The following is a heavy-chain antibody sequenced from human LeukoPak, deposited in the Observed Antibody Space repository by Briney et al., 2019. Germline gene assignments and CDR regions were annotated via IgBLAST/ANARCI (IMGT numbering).Heavy chain of an antibody. V-gene: IGHV4-31*03. CDR2: IYYSGST. D-gene: IGHD2-21*02. CDR1: GGSISSGGYY. Sequence: SETLSLTCTVSGGSISSGGYYLSWIRQHPGKGLEWIVYIYYSGSTYYNPSLESRVTISVDTSKNQFSLKLSSVTAADTAVYYCARYGGNSVGNYFDYWGQGTLVTVSS. J-gene: IGHJ4*02. CDR3: ARYGGNSVGNYFDY.